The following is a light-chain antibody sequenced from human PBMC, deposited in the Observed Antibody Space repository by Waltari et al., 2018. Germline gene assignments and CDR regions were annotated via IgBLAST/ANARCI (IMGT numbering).Light chain of an antibody. CDR2: AAS. CDR3: QHYLRLPVT. V-gene: IGKV3-20*01. Sequence: EIVLTQSPGTLSLSPGERATLSCRASQSISRTLAWYQKKPGQAPRLLIYAASTRATGIPDRCSGSASGTDFSLTISRLEPEDFAVYYCQHYLRLPVTFGQGTKVEIK. CDR1: QSISRT. J-gene: IGKJ1*01.